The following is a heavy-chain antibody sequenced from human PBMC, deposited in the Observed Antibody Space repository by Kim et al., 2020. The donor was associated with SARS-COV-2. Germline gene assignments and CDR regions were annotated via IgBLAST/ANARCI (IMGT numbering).Heavy chain of an antibody. D-gene: IGHD3-22*01. CDR3: ARVLSSGYYQELDY. V-gene: IGHV1-69*04. CDR2: IIPILGIA. J-gene: IGHJ4*02. Sequence: SVKVSCKASGGTFSSYAISWVRQAPGQGLEWMGRIIPILGIANYAQKFQGRVTITADKSTSTAYMELSSLRSEDTAVYYCARVLSSGYYQELDYWGQGTLVTVSS. CDR1: GGTFSSYA.